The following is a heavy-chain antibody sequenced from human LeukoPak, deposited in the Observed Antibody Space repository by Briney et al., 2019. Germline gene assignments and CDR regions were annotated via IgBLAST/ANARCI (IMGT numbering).Heavy chain of an antibody. J-gene: IGHJ3*02. CDR3: ARVNPSDYDSSGYYRLGAFDI. V-gene: IGHV4-30-4*08. D-gene: IGHD3-22*01. CDR1: GFSLSTSGVA. Sequence: SGPTLVNPTQTLTLTCTFSGFSLSTSGVAVSWIRQPPGKALEWLGYIYYSGSTYYNPSLKSRVTISVDTSKNQFSLKLSSVTAADTAVYYCARVNPSDYDSSGYYRLGAFDIWGQGTMVTVSS. CDR2: IYYSGST.